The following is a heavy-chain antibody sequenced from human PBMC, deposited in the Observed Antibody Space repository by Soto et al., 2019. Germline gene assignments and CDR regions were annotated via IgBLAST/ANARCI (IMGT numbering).Heavy chain of an antibody. CDR2: INPNGGYT. D-gene: IGHD2-21*02. CDR1: GYDFFKYN. J-gene: IGHJ4*02. CDR3: TRADSDVVILPDVRPLFDL. V-gene: IGHV1-46*01. Sequence: QVQLVQSGAEVKKPGASVKVSCKTSGYDFFKYNMHWVRQAPGQGLEWMGVINPNGGYTRHAQKCQGRVIMTRDTSSKIVYMELSGLTSADTAMYYCTRADSDVVILPDVRPLFDLWGQGALVTVSS.